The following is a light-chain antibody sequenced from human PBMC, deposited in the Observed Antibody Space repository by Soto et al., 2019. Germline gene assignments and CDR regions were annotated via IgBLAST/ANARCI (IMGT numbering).Light chain of an antibody. CDR2: EVT. Sequence: QSALTQPPSASGSPGQSVTISCTGTSSDVGGYKYVSWYQHHPGKASKVVIYEVTKRPSGVPDRFSASQSGNTASLTVSGLQAEDEADYYCSSYGGTNNVVFGGGTKVTVL. CDR1: SSDVGGYKY. V-gene: IGLV2-8*01. CDR3: SSYGGTNNVV. J-gene: IGLJ2*01.